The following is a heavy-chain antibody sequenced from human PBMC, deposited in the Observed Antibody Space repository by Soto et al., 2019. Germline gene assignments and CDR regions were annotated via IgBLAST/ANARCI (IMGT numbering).Heavy chain of an antibody. CDR1: GGTFSSYA. Sequence: GASVKFSCKASGGTFSSYAISWVRQAPGQGLEWMGGIIPIFGTTNYAQKFQGRVTITADKSTSTAYMELSSLRSEDTAVYYCAREVGGNYYYYYGMDVWGQGTTVTVSS. CDR2: IIPIFGTT. J-gene: IGHJ6*02. CDR3: AREVGGNYYYYYGMDV. V-gene: IGHV1-69*06.